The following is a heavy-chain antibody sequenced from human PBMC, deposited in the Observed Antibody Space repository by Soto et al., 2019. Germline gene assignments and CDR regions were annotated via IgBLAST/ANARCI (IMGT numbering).Heavy chain of an antibody. J-gene: IGHJ4*02. V-gene: IGHV3-30*18. CDR3: AKGGSSGANFDY. CDR2: ISYDGSNK. CDR1: GFTFSSYG. D-gene: IGHD6-19*01. Sequence: QVQLVESGGGVVQPGRSLRLSCAASGFTFSSYGMHWVRQAPGKGLEWVAVISYDGSNKYYADSVKGRFTISRDNSKNTLYLQMNSLRAVDTAVYYCAKGGSSGANFDYWGQGTLVTVSS.